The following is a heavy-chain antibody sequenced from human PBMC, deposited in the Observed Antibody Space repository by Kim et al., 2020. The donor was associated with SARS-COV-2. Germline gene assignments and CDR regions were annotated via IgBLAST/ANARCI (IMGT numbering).Heavy chain of an antibody. CDR1: GFTFSSYA. D-gene: IGHD3-10*01. V-gene: IGHV3-33*06. Sequence: GGSLRLSCAASGFTFSSYAMHWVRQAPGKGLEWVAVIWYDGSNKYHADSVKGRFTISRDNSKNTLYLQMNSLRAEDTAVYYCAKEGDIEFGALLTGNWF. CDR3: AKEGDIEFGALLTGNWF. CDR2: IWYDGSNK. J-gene: IGHJ5*01.